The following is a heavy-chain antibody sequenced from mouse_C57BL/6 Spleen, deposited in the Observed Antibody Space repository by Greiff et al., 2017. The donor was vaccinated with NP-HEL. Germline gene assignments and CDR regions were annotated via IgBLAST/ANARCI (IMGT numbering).Heavy chain of an antibody. J-gene: IGHJ4*01. V-gene: IGHV1-61*01. CDR2: IYPSDSET. CDR3: ARNWADYAMDY. D-gene: IGHD4-1*01. CDR1: GYTFTSYW. Sequence: QVQLQQPGAELVRPGSSVKLSCKASGYTFTSYWMDWVKQRPGQGLEWIGNIYPSDSETHYNQKFKDKATLTVDKSSSTAYMQLSSLTSEDSAVYYCARNWADYAMDYWGQGTSVTVSS.